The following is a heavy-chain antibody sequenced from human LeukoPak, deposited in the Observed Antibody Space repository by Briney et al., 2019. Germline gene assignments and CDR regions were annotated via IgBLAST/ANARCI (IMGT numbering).Heavy chain of an antibody. Sequence: ASVKVSFKASGYTFTSYGISWVRQAPGQGLEWMGWISAYNGNTNYAQKLQGRVTMTTDTSTSTAYMELSSLRSEDTAVYYCATEFCGGDCYRLPFYYFDYWGQGTLVTVSS. V-gene: IGHV1-18*01. CDR1: GYTFTSYG. CDR3: ATEFCGGDCYRLPFYYFDY. CDR2: ISAYNGNT. J-gene: IGHJ4*02. D-gene: IGHD2-21*02.